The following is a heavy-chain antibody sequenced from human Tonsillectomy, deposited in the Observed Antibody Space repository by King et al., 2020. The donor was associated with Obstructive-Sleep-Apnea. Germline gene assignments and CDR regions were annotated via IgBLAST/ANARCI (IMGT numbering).Heavy chain of an antibody. CDR3: VSGGSYYFDY. J-gene: IGHJ4*02. D-gene: IGHD2-15*01. Sequence: VQLVESGGGLVQPGGSLRLSCAASGFTFSSYAMSWVRQAPGKGLEWGSAISGSGGCTYYADSVKGRFTISRDNSKNTLYLQMNSLRAEDTAVYYCVSGGSYYFDYWGQGTLVTVSS. CDR2: ISGSGGCT. CDR1: GFTFSSYA. V-gene: IGHV3-23*04.